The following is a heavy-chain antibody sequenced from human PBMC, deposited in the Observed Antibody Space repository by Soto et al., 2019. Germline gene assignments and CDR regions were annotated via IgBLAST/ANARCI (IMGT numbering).Heavy chain of an antibody. Sequence: ASMKVSCKASGGTFSSYTISWVRQAPGQGLEWMGRIIPILGIANYAQKFQGRVTITADKSTGTAYMELSSLRSEDTAVYYCAGYSSGRFDYWGQGNLVTVSS. CDR3: AGYSSGRFDY. D-gene: IGHD6-19*01. CDR1: GGTFSSYT. J-gene: IGHJ4*02. CDR2: IIPILGIA. V-gene: IGHV1-69*02.